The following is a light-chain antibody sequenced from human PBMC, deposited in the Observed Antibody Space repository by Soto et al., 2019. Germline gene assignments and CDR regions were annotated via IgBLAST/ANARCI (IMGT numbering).Light chain of an antibody. Sequence: DIQMTQSPSSLSASVGVRVTITCRASQSIINYLDWYQQKPGKAPRHLIYAASSFQSGVPSKLSGSGAGTDFTLTISRLQPEDFATYCCQQSYISPHTCGGGTEVHIQ. CDR1: QSIINY. J-gene: IGKJ4*01. CDR2: AAS. CDR3: QQSYISPHT. V-gene: IGKV1-39*01.